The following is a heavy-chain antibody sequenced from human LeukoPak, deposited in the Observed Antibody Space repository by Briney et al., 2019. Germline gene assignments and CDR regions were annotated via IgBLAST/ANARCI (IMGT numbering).Heavy chain of an antibody. D-gene: IGHD6-13*01. J-gene: IGHJ4*02. V-gene: IGHV3-74*01. CDR3: ARIRNSAAAD. CDR1: GFTFSTYW. CDR2: INTDGDST. Sequence: AGGSLRLSCAASGFTFSTYWMQWVRQAPGKGLVWVSHINTDGDSTRDADSVKGRFTISRDNAKNTLYLQMNGLRAEDTAVYYCARIRNSAAADWGQGTLVTVSS.